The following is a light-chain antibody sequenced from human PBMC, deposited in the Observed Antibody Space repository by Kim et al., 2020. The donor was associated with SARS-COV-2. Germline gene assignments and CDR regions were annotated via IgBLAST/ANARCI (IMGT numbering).Light chain of an antibody. V-gene: IGLV3-21*04. CDR2: YDS. CDR1: NIGSKS. J-gene: IGLJ2*01. Sequence: SYELTQPPSVSVAPGKTARITCGGNNIGSKSVHWYQQKPGQAPVLVIYYDSDRPSGLPERFSCSNSGYTPTLTICRVDAGHVSAYYCLVWVICCVHRLFG. CDR3: LVWVICCVHRL.